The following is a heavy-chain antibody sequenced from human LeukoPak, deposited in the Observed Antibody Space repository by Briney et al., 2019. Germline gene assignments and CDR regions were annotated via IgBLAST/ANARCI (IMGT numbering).Heavy chain of an antibody. Sequence: PSETLSLTCTVSGGSISSGSYYWSWIRQPAGKGLEWIGRIYTSGSTNYNPSLKSRVTISVDTAKNQFSLKLSSVTAADTAVYYCARDDPYSGYSFDYWGQGTLVTVSS. CDR2: IYTSGST. D-gene: IGHD5-12*01. CDR3: ARDDPYSGYSFDY. CDR1: GGSISSGSYY. J-gene: IGHJ4*02. V-gene: IGHV4-61*02.